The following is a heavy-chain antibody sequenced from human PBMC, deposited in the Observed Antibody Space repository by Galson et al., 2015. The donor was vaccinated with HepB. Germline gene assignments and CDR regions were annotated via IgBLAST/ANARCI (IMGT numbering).Heavy chain of an antibody. J-gene: IGHJ4*02. Sequence: SLRLSCAASGFTFYNYGMNWVRQAPGKGPEWVSYISTTSLNMYYADSVKGRFTISRDNAKNSLFLQMNSLRDEDTAVYYCARRKRGDSSGAIDYWGQGTLVTASS. CDR2: ISTTSLNM. CDR1: GFTFYNYG. D-gene: IGHD3-22*01. V-gene: IGHV3-48*02. CDR3: ARRKRGDSSGAIDY.